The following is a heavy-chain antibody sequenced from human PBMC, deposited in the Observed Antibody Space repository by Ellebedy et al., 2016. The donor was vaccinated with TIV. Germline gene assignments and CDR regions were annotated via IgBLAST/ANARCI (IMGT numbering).Heavy chain of an antibody. CDR1: GFTFSTYT. Sequence: GASLRLSXAGSGFTFSTYTFNWVRQAPGQGLQWLSSISGASSYIYYADSVRGRFTISRDNAKNLVYLQMDSLRPEDTALYYCARGRACCGECYEFYFDSWGQGSRVTVSS. CDR2: ISGASSYI. J-gene: IGHJ4*02. V-gene: IGHV3-21*06. CDR3: ARGRACCGECYEFYFDS. D-gene: IGHD5-12*01.